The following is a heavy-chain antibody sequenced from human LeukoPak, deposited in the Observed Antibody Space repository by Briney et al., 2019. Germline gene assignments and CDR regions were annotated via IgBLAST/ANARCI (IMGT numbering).Heavy chain of an antibody. V-gene: IGHV4-4*07. D-gene: IGHD3-9*01. CDR1: GGSISSYY. Sequence: SETLSLTCTVSGGSISSYYWSWIRQPAGKGLEWIGRMYTSGSTNYNPSLKSRVTISLDTSKNQSSLRLRSVTAADTAVYYCARLVLGGLRYFDYWGQGTLVTVSS. CDR2: MYTSGST. J-gene: IGHJ4*02. CDR3: ARLVLGGLRYFDY.